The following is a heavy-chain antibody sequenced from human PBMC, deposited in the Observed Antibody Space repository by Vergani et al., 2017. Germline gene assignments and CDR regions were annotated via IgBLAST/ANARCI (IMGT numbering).Heavy chain of an antibody. Sequence: QVQLQESGPGLVKPSETLSLTCAVSGYSISSGYYWGWIRQPPGKGLEWIGSIYHSGSTYYNPSLKRRVTISVDTSKNQFSLKLGSVTAADTAVYYCARHYYDSSGYYFDYWGQGTLVTVSS. J-gene: IGHJ4*02. D-gene: IGHD3-22*01. CDR2: IYHSGST. CDR1: GYSISSGYY. CDR3: ARHYYDSSGYYFDY. V-gene: IGHV4-38-2*01.